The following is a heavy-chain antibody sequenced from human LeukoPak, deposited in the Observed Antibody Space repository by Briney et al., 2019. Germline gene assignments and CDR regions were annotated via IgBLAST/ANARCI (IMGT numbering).Heavy chain of an antibody. J-gene: IGHJ5*02. CDR3: AKGQGSGSHYNWFDP. V-gene: IGHV3-9*01. CDR1: GFTFDDYA. Sequence: TGGSLRLSCAASGFTFDDYAMHWVRQAPGKGLEWVSGISWNSGIIEYADSVKGRFTISRDNAKNSLYLQMNSLRAEDTAFYYCAKGQGSGSHYNWFDPWGQGTLVTVSS. D-gene: IGHD1-26*01. CDR2: ISWNSGII.